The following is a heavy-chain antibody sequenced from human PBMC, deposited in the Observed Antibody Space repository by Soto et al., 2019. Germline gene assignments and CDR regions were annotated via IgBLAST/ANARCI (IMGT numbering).Heavy chain of an antibody. D-gene: IGHD4-4*01. V-gene: IGHV1-18*01. CDR3: ARNPNLDYSKFYYFDY. CDR2: ISAYNGNT. Sequence: GASVKVSCKASGYTFTSYGISWVRQAPGQGLEWMGWISAYNGNTNYAQKLQGRVTMTTDTSTSTAYMELRSLRSDDTAVYYCARNPNLDYSKFYYFDYWGQGTLVTVSS. J-gene: IGHJ4*02. CDR1: GYTFTSYG.